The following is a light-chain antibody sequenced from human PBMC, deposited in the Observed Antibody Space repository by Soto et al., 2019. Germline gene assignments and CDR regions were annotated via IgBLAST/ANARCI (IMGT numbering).Light chain of an antibody. CDR1: SSDVGGYNY. CDR3: SSYAGSNLLYV. CDR2: GVN. Sequence: QSALTQPPSASGSPGQSVTISCTGTSSDVGGYNYVSWYQQHPGKAPQLVIYGVNKRASGVPDRFSGSKSGNTASLTVSGLQAEDEADYYCSSYAGSNLLYVFRTVTKVTVL. V-gene: IGLV2-8*01. J-gene: IGLJ1*01.